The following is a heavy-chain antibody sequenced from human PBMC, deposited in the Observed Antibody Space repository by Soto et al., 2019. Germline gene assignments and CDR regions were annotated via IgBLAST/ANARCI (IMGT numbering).Heavy chain of an antibody. Sequence: GGSLRLSCAASGFTFSSYGMTFSSYAMSWVRQAPGKGLEWVSTISGSGDSTYYADSVKGRFTISRDNSKSTLYLQVDSLRPEDAAVYYCARDPKTSGGQHWAFNYFDSWGQGTLVTVSS. D-gene: IGHD7-27*01. J-gene: IGHJ4*02. CDR1: GFTFSSYGMTFSSYA. CDR3: ARDPKTSGGQHWAFNYFDS. CDR2: ISGSGDST. V-gene: IGHV3-23*01.